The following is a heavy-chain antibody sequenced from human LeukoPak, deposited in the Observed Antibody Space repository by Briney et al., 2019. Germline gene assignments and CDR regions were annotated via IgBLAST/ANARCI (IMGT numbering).Heavy chain of an antibody. J-gene: IGHJ4*02. CDR2: ISGSGGST. Sequence: GGSLRLSCAASGFTFSSYGMRWVRQAPGKGLEWVSGISGSGGSTYYADSVKGRFTISRDNSKNTLYLQMNSLRVEDTAVYYCAKDLGAAAGRGGFDSWGQGTLVTVSS. CDR3: AKDLGAAAGRGGFDS. V-gene: IGHV3-23*01. CDR1: GFTFSSYG. D-gene: IGHD6-13*01.